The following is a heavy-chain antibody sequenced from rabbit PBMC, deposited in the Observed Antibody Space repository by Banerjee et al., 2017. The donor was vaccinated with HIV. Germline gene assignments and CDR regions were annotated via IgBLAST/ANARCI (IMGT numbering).Heavy chain of an antibody. CDR1: GFALSSTYY. Sequence: QSLEESGGDLVKPGASLTLTCTASGFALSSTYYICWVRQAPGKGLEWLACIYTGDGSTYYASWAKRRFTVSKSSSTTVALQMTSLTAADTATYFCARDLAGVIGWNFDLWGPGTLVTVS. V-gene: IGHV1S40*01. J-gene: IGHJ4*01. CDR2: IYTGDGST. CDR3: ARDLAGVIGWNFDL. D-gene: IGHD4-1*01.